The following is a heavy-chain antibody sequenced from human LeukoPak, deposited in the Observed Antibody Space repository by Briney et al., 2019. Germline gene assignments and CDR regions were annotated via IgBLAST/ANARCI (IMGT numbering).Heavy chain of an antibody. CDR2: MNPNSGNT. V-gene: IGHV1-8*02. J-gene: IGHJ5*02. Sequence: GASVKVSCKASGGTFSSYAISWVRQAPGQGLEWMGWMNPNSGNTGYAQKFQGRVTMTRNTSISTAYMELSSLRSEDTAVYYCASIAAGGWFDPWGQGTLVTVSS. D-gene: IGHD6-25*01. CDR3: ASIAAGGWFDP. CDR1: GGTFSSYA.